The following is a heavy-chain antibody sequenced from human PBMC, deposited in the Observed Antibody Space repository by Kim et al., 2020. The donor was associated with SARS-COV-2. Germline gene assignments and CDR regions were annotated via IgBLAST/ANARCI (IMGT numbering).Heavy chain of an antibody. J-gene: IGHJ4*02. CDR3: ARVEFSPTTSPHKTFDY. CDR2: ISSSSYI. Sequence: GGSLRLSCAASGFTFSSYSMNWVRKAPGKGLEWVSSISSSSYIYYEDSVKCRFTISRDNAKNSLYLQMNSLRAEDTAVYYCARVEFSPTTSPHKTFDYWGQGTLVTVSS. CDR1: GFTFSSYS. D-gene: IGHD4-17*01. V-gene: IGHV3-21*01.